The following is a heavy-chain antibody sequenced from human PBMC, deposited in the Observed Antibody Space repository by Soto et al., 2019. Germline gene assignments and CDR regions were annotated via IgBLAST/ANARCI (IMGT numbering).Heavy chain of an antibody. CDR2: IIPYFGTA. Sequence: SVKVSCKASGGTFSSYAISWVRQAPGQRLEWMGGIIPYFGTANYAQKFQGRVTITADESTSTAYMELSSLRSEDTAVYYCARYQALGGSDCYSGMDVWGQGTTVTVSS. V-gene: IGHV1-69*13. D-gene: IGHD2-21*02. J-gene: IGHJ6*02. CDR3: ARYQALGGSDCYSGMDV. CDR1: GGTFSSYA.